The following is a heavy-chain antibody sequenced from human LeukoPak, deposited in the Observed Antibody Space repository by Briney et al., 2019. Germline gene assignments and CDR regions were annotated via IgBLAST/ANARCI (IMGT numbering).Heavy chain of an antibody. V-gene: IGHV3-7*01. CDR3: ARLVATTIDY. CDR2: IKQDGSEK. Sequence: PGGSLRLSCAASGFTFSSYEMNWARQAPGKGLEWVANIKQDGSEKYYVDSVKGRFTISRDNAKNSLYLQMNSLRAEDTAVYYCARLVATTIDYWGQGTLVTVSS. CDR1: GFTFSSYE. D-gene: IGHD1-26*01. J-gene: IGHJ4*02.